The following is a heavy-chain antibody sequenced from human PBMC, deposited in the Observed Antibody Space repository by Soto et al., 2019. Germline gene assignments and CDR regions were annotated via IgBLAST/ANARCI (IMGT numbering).Heavy chain of an antibody. CDR3: ARGRSRYSNTFHTWLDP. Sequence: SETLSLTCAVYGESFSGFHWNWIRQPPGKGLEWIGEINHSGSTTYTPSLKSRVTISRDTSRNQFSLKLSSVTAADTAVYYCARGRSRYSNTFHTWLDPGGQGALVTVSS. J-gene: IGHJ5*02. CDR2: INHSGST. D-gene: IGHD2-2*01. V-gene: IGHV4-34*01. CDR1: GESFSGFH.